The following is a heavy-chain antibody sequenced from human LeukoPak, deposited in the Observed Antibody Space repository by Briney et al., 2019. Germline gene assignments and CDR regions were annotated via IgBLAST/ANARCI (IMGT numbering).Heavy chain of an antibody. CDR2: LHYSETP. D-gene: IGHD5-24*01. CDR1: DDSISTNSYY. V-gene: IGHV4-39*01. CDR3: SRGDDSYKQGNF. Sequence: SETLSLTCTVSDDSISTNSYYWTWIRQPPGKGLEWVASLHYSETPYYSPSLSSRISIFVDTSKRQFSLQVRSVTASDTAMYYCSRGDDSYKQGNFWGQGTLVTVSS. J-gene: IGHJ4*02.